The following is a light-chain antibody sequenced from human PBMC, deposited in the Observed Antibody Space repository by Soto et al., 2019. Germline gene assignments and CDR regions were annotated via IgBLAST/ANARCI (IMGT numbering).Light chain of an antibody. CDR2: AAS. CDR3: QQLNSYPQNT. CDR1: QGISSY. Sequence: DIQLTQSPSFLSASVGDRVTITCRASQGISSYLAWYQQKPGKAPKLLIYAASTLQSGVPSRFSGSGSGTEFTLTISRLQPEDFATYYCQQLNSYPQNTFGQGTQLEIK. V-gene: IGKV1-9*01. J-gene: IGKJ2*01.